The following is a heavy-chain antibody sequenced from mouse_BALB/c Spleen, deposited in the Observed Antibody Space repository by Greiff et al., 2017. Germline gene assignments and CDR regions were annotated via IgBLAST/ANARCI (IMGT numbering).Heavy chain of an antibody. CDR1: GFTFTDYY. J-gene: IGHJ3*01. Sequence: EVHLVESGGGLVQPGGSLRLSCAPSGFTFTDYYMSWVRQPPGKALEWLGFIRNKANGYTTEYSASVKGRFTISRDNSQSILYLQMNTLRAEDSDTYYCARDSYYSNYRLAYWGQGTLVTVSA. D-gene: IGHD2-5*01. CDR3: ARDSYYSNYRLAY. CDR2: IRNKANGYTT. V-gene: IGHV7-3*02.